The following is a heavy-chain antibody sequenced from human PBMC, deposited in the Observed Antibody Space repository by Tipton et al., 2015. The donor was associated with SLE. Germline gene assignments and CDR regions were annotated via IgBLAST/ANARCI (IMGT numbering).Heavy chain of an antibody. CDR3: AGGELRYGDYDFYY. D-gene: IGHD4-17*01. CDR2: IFYSGGT. Sequence: TLSLTCTVSGGSISSYYWSWVRQPPGKGLEWIGYIFYSGGTNYNPSLKSRVTISVDTSKNQFSLRLSSVTAADTAVYYCAGGELRYGDYDFYYWGPGSLVTVSS. V-gene: IGHV4-59*01. J-gene: IGHJ4*02. CDR1: GGSISSYY.